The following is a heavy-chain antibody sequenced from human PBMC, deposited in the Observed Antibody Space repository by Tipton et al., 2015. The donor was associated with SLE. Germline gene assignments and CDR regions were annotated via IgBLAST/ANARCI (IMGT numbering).Heavy chain of an antibody. CDR3: IVHSGTY. CDR2: IKRKIDGGKT. CDR1: GFTFSDAW. J-gene: IGHJ4*02. V-gene: IGHV3-15*01. Sequence: GSLRLSCAASGFTFSDAWMGWVRQVPGKGLEWIGRIKRKIDGGKTEYAAPAKGRFTISRDDSNNTVYLQMNSLKAEDTAVYYCIVHSGTYWGQGTLVTVSS. D-gene: IGHD1-26*01.